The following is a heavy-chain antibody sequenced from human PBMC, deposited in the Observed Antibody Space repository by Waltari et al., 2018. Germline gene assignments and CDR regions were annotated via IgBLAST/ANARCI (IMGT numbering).Heavy chain of an antibody. CDR1: GGSFSGHY. CDR2: VHPSGST. J-gene: IGHJ4*02. CDR3: ARGQDSAKIHY. D-gene: IGHD2-15*01. Sequence: QVQLHQWGAGLLQPSETLSLTCAIYGGSFSGHYKGWIRQPPGKGLEWIGEVHPSGSTDYNPSLKSRVTISVDTPKNQFSLNLSSVTAADTAIYYCARGQDSAKIHYWGQGTLVTVSS. V-gene: IGHV4-34*01.